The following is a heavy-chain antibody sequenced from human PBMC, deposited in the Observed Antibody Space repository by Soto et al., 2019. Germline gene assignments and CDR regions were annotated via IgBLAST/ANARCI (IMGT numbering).Heavy chain of an antibody. CDR3: AREAHNLGRGTFDI. D-gene: IGHD7-27*01. Sequence: SETLSLTCTVSGGSISSYYWSWIRQPPGKGLEWIGYIYYSGSTNYNPSLKSRVTISVDTSKNQFSLKLSSVTAADTSVYCCAREAHNLGRGTFDIWGQGTMVTVSS. CDR1: GGSISSYY. CDR2: IYYSGST. V-gene: IGHV4-59*01. J-gene: IGHJ3*02.